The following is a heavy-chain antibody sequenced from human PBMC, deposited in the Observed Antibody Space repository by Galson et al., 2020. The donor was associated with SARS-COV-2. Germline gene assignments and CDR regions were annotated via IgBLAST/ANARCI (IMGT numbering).Heavy chain of an antibody. D-gene: IGHD3-22*01. V-gene: IGHV1-69*05. Sequence: ASVKVSCKASGGTFNNYAIHWVRQAPGQGLEWMGGIIQISGTANFPQKFQRRVTITTDESTSTAYMELSSLRSEDTAVYYCARGPYLYDSSGYYPFDYWGQGTLVTVSS. CDR3: ARGPYLYDSSGYYPFDY. CDR2: IIQISGTA. J-gene: IGHJ4*02. CDR1: GGTFNNYA.